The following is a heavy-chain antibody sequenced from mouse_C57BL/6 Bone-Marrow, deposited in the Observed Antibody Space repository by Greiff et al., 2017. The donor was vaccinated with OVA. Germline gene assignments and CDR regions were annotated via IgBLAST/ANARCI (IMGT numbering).Heavy chain of an antibody. V-gene: IGHV1-26*01. J-gene: IGHJ2*01. CDR1: GYTFTDYY. CDR2: INPNNGGT. D-gene: IGHD1-3*01. Sequence: VQLQQSGPELVKPGASVKISCKASGYTFTDYYMNWVKQSHGKSLEWIGDINPNNGGTSYNQKFKGKATLTVDKSSSTAYMELRSLTSEDSAVYYCARPESSSYYFDYWGQGTTLTVSS. CDR3: ARPESSSYYFDY.